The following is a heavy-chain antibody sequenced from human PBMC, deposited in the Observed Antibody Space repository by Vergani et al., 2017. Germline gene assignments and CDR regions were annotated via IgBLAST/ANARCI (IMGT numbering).Heavy chain of an antibody. D-gene: IGHD3-22*01. J-gene: IGHJ5*02. CDR2: IIPIFGTA. CDR1: GGTFSSYA. CDR3: ARKLAAYYYDSSGYRYDWFDP. V-gene: IGHV1-69*01. Sequence: QVQLVQSGAEVKKPGSSVKVSCKASGGTFSSYAISWVRQAPGQGLEWMGGIIPIFGTANYAQKFQGRVTITADESTSTAYMELSSLRSEDTAVYCFARKLAAYYYDSSGYRYDWFDPWGQGTRVTVSS.